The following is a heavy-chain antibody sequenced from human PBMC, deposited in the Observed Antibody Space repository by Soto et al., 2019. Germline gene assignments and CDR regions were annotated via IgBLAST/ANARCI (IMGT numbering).Heavy chain of an antibody. CDR2: ISAYNSNT. CDR1: GYTFTSYG. D-gene: IGHD3-10*01. J-gene: IGHJ6*02. Sequence: QVQLVQSGAEVKKPGASVKVSCKASGYTFTSYGISWVRQAPGQGLEWMGWISAYNSNTNYAQKLQGRVTMTTDTSTSTAYMERRSLRADDTAVYYCARGSGSYYEIRLWQKDMDVWGQGTTVTVSS. CDR3: ARGSGSYYEIRLWQKDMDV. V-gene: IGHV1-18*01.